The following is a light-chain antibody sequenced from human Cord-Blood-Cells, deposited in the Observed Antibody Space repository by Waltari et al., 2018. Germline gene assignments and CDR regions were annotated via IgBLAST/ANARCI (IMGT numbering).Light chain of an antibody. V-gene: IGLV3-19*01. CDR1: RLRSYY. Sequence: SSELTQDPAVSVALGQTVRITCQGDRLRSYYASWYQQKPGQAPVLVIYGKNNRHSGIPDRFSGSSSGNTASLTITGAQAEDEADYYCNSRDSSGNHLWVFGGGTKLTVL. CDR2: GKN. CDR3: NSRDSSGNHLWV. J-gene: IGLJ3*02.